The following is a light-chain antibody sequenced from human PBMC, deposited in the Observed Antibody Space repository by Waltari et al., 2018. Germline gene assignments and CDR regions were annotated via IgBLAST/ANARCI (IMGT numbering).Light chain of an antibody. V-gene: IGLV3-1*01. CDR2: QDS. Sequence: SYELTQPPSVSVSPGPTASTPCSGDNLGDTNARWYQQKPGQSPVLVIYQDSKRPSGIPERFSGSNSGNTATLTISGTQAMDEADYYCQAWDSSTASVFGGGTKLTVL. CDR1: NLGDTN. J-gene: IGLJ2*01. CDR3: QAWDSSTASV.